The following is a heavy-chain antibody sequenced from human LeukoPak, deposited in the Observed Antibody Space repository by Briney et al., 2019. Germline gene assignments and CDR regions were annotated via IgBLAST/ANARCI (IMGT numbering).Heavy chain of an antibody. CDR3: VRDLGGRSGH. V-gene: IGHV3-74*01. J-gene: IGHJ4*02. D-gene: IGHD1-26*01. Sequence: PGGSLRLSCAASGFTFSSNWMHWVRQAPGKGLVWVSRINEDGSTTNYADSVKGRSTIFRDNPKNTLYLQMNSLRAEDTAVYYCVRDLGGRSGHWGQGTLVTVSS. CDR2: INEDGSTT. CDR1: GFTFSSNW.